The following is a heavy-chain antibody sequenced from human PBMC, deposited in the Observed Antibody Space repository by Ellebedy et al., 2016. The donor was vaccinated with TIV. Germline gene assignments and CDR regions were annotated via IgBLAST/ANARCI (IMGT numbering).Heavy chain of an antibody. J-gene: IGHJ4*02. CDR3: AKTSRSESGIT. D-gene: IGHD1-7*01. CDR1: GFTFSSHW. V-gene: IGHV3-7*01. CDR2: MRQDGSEK. Sequence: GESLKTSCAAPGFTFSSHWMSWVRQAPGKGLEWVANMRQDGSEKQYVDSVKGRFTISRDNAQNSLYLQMNSLRAEDTAVYYCAKTSRSESGITWGQGTLVTVSS.